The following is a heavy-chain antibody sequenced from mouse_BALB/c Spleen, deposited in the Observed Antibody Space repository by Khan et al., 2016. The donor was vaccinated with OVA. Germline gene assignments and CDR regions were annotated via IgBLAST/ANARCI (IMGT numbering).Heavy chain of an antibody. CDR2: ISSGSSTI. V-gene: IGHV5-17*02. D-gene: IGHD2-1*01. Sequence: EVKLVESGGGLVQPGGSRKLSCVVSGFTFSSFGMHWVRQAPKKGLEWVAYISSGSSTIYYVDTVKGRFTISRDTPTNTLFLQMISLRSEDTSMYYCARSGGNFHWYFDVWGAGTSVTVSS. CDR1: GFTFSSFG. J-gene: IGHJ1*01. CDR3: ARSGGNFHWYFDV.